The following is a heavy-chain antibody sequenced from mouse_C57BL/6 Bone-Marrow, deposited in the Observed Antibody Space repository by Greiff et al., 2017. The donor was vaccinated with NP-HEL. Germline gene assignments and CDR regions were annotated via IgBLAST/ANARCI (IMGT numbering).Heavy chain of an antibody. Sequence: QVQLKQPGAELVKPGASVKMSCKASGYTFTSYWITWVKQRPGQGLEWIGDIYPGSGSTNYNEKFKSKATLTVDTSSSTAYMQLSSLTSEDSAVYYCAREGIYGNYEDYWGQGTTLTVSS. J-gene: IGHJ2*01. V-gene: IGHV1-55*01. CDR3: AREGIYGNYEDY. CDR1: GYTFTSYW. CDR2: IYPGSGST. D-gene: IGHD2-1*01.